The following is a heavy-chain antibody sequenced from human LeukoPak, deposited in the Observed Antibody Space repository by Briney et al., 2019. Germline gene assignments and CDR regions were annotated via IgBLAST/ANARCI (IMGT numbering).Heavy chain of an antibody. Sequence: SVKVSCKASGDTFTTYAITWVRQAPGQGLEWMGRIIPALGIANTARRFQGRVAITADKSTSTDFLELSSVTSEDTAVYFCARDPYGDSIWVAFDIWGQGTMVTVSS. CDR1: GDTFTTYA. CDR3: ARDPYGDSIWVAFDI. CDR2: IIPALGIA. V-gene: IGHV1-69*04. J-gene: IGHJ3*02. D-gene: IGHD2/OR15-2a*01.